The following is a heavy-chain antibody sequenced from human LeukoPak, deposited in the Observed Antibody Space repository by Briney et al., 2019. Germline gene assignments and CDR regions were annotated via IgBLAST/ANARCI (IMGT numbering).Heavy chain of an antibody. CDR2: INVDGSST. V-gene: IGHV3-74*01. CDR1: GFIFSSYW. D-gene: IGHD5-24*01. J-gene: IGHJ2*01. Sequence: PGGSLILSCAASGFIFSSYWMHWVRQAPGKGLVWVSRINVDGSSTYDADSVKGRFTISRDNSKNTLYLQMNSLRAEDTAVYHCARVGDGDWYFDLWGRGTLVTVSS. CDR3: ARVGDGDWYFDL.